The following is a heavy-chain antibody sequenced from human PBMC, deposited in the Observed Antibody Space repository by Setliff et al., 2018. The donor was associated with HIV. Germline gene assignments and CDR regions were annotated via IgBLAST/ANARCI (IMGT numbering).Heavy chain of an antibody. J-gene: IGHJ3*02. CDR1: GVTFRSQA. D-gene: IGHD3-10*01. CDR3: ARAPKRVYYYGSGSYLHDAFDI. CDR2: LISMFKIP. Sequence: SVKFSCKPSGVTFRSQAISWVRQAPGQGLEWMGGLISMFKIPQIAQKFQGRVTITADESTSTAYMGLSSLTSEDTAVYYCARAPKRVYYYGSGSYLHDAFDIWGQGTMVTVSS. V-gene: IGHV1-69*13.